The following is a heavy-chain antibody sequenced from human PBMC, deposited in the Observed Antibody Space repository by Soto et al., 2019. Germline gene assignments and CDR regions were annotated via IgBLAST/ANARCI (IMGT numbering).Heavy chain of an antibody. CDR1: GFSLSNARMG. V-gene: IGHV2-26*01. D-gene: IGHD5-18*01. CDR2: IFSNDEK. J-gene: IGHJ4*02. Sequence: GSGPTLVNPTETLTLTCTVSGFSLSNARMGVSWIRQPPGKALEWLAHIFSNDEKSYSTSLKSRLTISKDTSKSQVVLTMTNMDPVDTATYYCARTYLYSYGYTGSYYFDYWGQGTLVTVSS. CDR3: ARTYLYSYGYTGSYYFDY.